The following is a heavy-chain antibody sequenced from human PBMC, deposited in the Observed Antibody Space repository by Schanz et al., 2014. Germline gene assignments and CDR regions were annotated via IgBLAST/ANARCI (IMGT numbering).Heavy chain of an antibody. CDR3: VRDTDYHFDY. V-gene: IGHV3-23*04. CDR2: ISGSGGST. J-gene: IGHJ4*02. CDR1: EFSFSSFG. Sequence: EVQLVESGGGLVQPRGSLRLSCAASEFSFSSFGMNWVRQAPGKGLEWVSAISGSGGSTVYADSVKGRFTISRDNAKNSLYLQMNSLRAEDTAVYYCVRDTDYHFDYWGQGTLVTVSS. D-gene: IGHD4-17*01.